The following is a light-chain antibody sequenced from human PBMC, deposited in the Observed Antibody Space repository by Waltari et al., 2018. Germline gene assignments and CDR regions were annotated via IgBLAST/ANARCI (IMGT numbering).Light chain of an antibody. CDR1: SSDAGGYNY. CDR3: SSYTSSSTLSYV. Sequence: QSALTQPASVSGSPGQSITISCTGTSSDAGGYNYVSWYQQHPGKAPKLMIYEVSNRPSWVSNRFSGSKSGNTASLTISGLQAEDEADYYCSSYTSSSTLSYVFGTGTKVTVL. CDR2: EVS. J-gene: IGLJ1*01. V-gene: IGLV2-14*01.